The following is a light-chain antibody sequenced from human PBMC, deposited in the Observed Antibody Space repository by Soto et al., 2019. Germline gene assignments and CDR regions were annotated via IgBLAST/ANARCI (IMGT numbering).Light chain of an antibody. V-gene: IGLV2-14*01. J-gene: IGLJ1*01. CDR3: GSYTSSYFYV. CDR2: GVK. CDR1: GRDIGAYDY. Sequence: QSALTQPASVSGSPGQSITISCTGTGRDIGAYDYVSWYQQHPGKPPKLIIHGVKNRPSAVSNRFSASKSAFTASLTISGLQTDEEAYYYCGSYTSSYFYVFGPGTKVTFL.